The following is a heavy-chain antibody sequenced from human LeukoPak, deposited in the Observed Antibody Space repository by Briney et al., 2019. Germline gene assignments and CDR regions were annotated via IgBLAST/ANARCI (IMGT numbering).Heavy chain of an antibody. CDR3: AKDARRSSGWYFFDH. D-gene: IGHD6-19*01. CDR2: ISDSGDRT. V-gene: IGHV3-23*01. J-gene: IGHJ4*02. CDR1: GFAFSRQD. Sequence: GGSLRLSCAASGFAFSRQDMGWVRQAPGKGLEWVSAISDSGDRTYYVDSVKGRLTISRDNSKNTLYLQMNSLRADDTAVYYCAKDARRSSGWYFFDHWGQGILDTVSS.